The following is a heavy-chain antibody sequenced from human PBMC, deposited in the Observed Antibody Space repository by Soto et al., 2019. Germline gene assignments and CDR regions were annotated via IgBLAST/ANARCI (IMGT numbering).Heavy chain of an antibody. V-gene: IGHV1-46*03. CDR3: ASLFGRGQDY. D-gene: IGHD3-3*01. Sequence: VSVKLSCKASGYTFTSYYMHLVRQAPGQGLEWMGIINPSGGSTSYAQKFQGRVTMTRDTSTSTVYMELSSLRSEDTAVYYCASLFGRGQDYWGQGTLVTVSS. CDR2: INPSGGST. CDR1: GYTFTSYY. J-gene: IGHJ4*02.